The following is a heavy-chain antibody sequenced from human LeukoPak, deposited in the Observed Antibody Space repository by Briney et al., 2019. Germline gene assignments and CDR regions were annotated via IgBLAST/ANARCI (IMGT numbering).Heavy chain of an antibody. CDR3: ARVSYGDYLGSYYFDY. D-gene: IGHD4-17*01. Sequence: SETLSLTCTVSGGSISSGDYYWSWIRQPPGKGLEWIGYIYYSGSTYYNPSLKSRVTISVDTSKNQFSLKLSSVTAADTAVYYCARVSYGDYLGSYYFDYWGQGTLVTVSS. V-gene: IGHV4-30-4*01. J-gene: IGHJ4*02. CDR2: IYYSGST. CDR1: GGSISSGDYY.